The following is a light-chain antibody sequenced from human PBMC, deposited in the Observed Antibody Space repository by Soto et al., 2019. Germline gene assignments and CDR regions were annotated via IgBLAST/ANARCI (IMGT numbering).Light chain of an antibody. CDR1: QSVSSY. J-gene: IGKJ5*01. CDR2: GAT. V-gene: IGKV3-15*01. Sequence: DIVMTQSPATRYVSPGDRATLSCRASQSVSSYLAWYQHRPGQAPRLLINGATTRASGNPARFSGSGSGTEFTLTITSLQSEDLAVYYCQQRSTWPGFGQGTRLEIK. CDR3: QQRSTWPG.